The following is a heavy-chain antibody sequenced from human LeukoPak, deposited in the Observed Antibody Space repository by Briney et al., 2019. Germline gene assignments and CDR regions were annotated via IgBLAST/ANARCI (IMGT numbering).Heavy chain of an antibody. D-gene: IGHD2-21*02. Sequence: PSQTLSLTCTVSGGSISSGGYYWSWIRQHPGKGLEWIGYIYYSGSTYYNPSLKSRVTISVDTSKNQFSLKLSSVTAADTAVYYCATQTYCGGDCYSRDYWGQGTLVTVSS. CDR1: GGSISSGGYY. CDR3: ATQTYCGGDCYSRDY. CDR2: IYYSGST. J-gene: IGHJ4*02. V-gene: IGHV4-30-4*08.